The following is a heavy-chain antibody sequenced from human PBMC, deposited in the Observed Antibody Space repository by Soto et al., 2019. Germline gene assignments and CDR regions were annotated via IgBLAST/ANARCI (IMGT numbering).Heavy chain of an antibody. Sequence: SVKVSCKASGGTFSSYAISWVRQAPGQGLEWMGGIIPIFGTANYAQKFQGRVTITADESTSTAYMELSSLRSEDTAVYYCATDSSGYHAYDYWGQGTLVTVSS. V-gene: IGHV1-69*13. CDR2: IIPIFGTA. CDR3: ATDSSGYHAYDY. J-gene: IGHJ4*02. CDR1: GGTFSSYA. D-gene: IGHD3-22*01.